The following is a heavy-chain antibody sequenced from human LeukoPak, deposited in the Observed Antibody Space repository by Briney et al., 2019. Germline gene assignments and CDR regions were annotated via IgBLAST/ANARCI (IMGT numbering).Heavy chain of an antibody. J-gene: IGHJ5*02. CDR1: GYSFTGYY. CDR2: INPNSGVT. V-gene: IGHV1-2*02. Sequence: ASVNVSCKASGYSFTGYYMHWVRQAPGQGLEWMGWINPNSGVTNYAQKFQGRVTMTSDTSTSTAYMELSSLRSDDTAVYYCARDASGYDPWGQGTLVTVSS. D-gene: IGHD5-12*01. CDR3: ARDASGYDP.